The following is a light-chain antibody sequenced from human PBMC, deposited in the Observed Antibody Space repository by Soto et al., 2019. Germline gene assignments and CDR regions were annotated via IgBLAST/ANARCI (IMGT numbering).Light chain of an antibody. Sequence: QSALTQPASVSGSPGQSITISCAGTSSDVGSYDYVCWYQQHPGKAPKLMIYGVTIRPSGVSSRFSGSKSGNTASLTISGLQAEDEADYYCSSYTTTSALGVVFGGGTKLTVL. CDR2: GVT. CDR3: SSYTTTSALGVV. CDR1: SSDVGSYDY. V-gene: IGLV2-14*01. J-gene: IGLJ2*01.